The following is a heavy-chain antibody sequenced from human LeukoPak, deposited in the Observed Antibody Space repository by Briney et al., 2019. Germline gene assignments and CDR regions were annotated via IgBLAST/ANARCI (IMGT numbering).Heavy chain of an antibody. D-gene: IGHD2-15*01. J-gene: IGHJ4*02. CDR1: GGSISNYY. Sequence: SETLSLTCTVSGGSISNYYWSWIRQPPGKGLEWIGYIYYTGDTNHNPSLKSRVTISIDTSKNQLSLTLHSVTAADTAVYYRARHPFATPFDYWGQGILVTVSS. CDR3: ARHPFATPFDY. CDR2: IYYTGDT. V-gene: IGHV4-59*08.